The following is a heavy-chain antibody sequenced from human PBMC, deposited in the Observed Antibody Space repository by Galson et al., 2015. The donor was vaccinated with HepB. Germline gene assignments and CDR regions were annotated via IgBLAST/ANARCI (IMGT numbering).Heavy chain of an antibody. D-gene: IGHD1-1*01. J-gene: IGHJ4*02. Sequence: QVQLQESGPGLVKPSETLSLTCTDSGTSISSYYWSWIRQPPGKGLEWIGYILYSGTTGYNPSLQSRVTISLDPSKNQVSLKLSSVTAADTAVYYCARHRYGTTYDYWGQGTLVTVSS. V-gene: IGHV4-59*08. CDR2: ILYSGTT. CDR3: ARHRYGTTYDY. CDR1: GTSISSYY.